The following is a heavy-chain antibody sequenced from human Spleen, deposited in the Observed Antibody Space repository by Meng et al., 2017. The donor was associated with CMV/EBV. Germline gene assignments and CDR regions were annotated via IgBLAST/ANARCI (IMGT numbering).Heavy chain of an antibody. CDR3: ARADDFWSGYSYWYFDR. Sequence: FTFSSYSMNWVRQAPGKGLEWVSSISSSSSYIYYADSVKGRFTISRDNAKNSLYLQMNSLRAEDTAVYYCARADDFWSGYSYWYFDRWGRGTLVTVSS. CDR2: ISSSSSYI. J-gene: IGHJ2*01. D-gene: IGHD3-3*01. V-gene: IGHV3-21*01. CDR1: FTFSSYS.